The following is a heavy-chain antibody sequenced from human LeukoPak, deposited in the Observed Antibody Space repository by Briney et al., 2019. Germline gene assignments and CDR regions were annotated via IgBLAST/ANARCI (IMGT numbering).Heavy chain of an antibody. V-gene: IGHV3-33*08. J-gene: IGHJ4*02. CDR3: ARGDPTVTTKQNFDY. Sequence: SGGSLRLSCAASGFSFSNYDMHWVPQAPGKGLEWVAVIWYDGSNKYYADSVKGRFTISRDNSKNTLYLQMNSLRVEDTAVYYCARGDPTVTTKQNFDYWGQGTLVTVSS. CDR2: IWYDGSNK. CDR1: GFSFSNYD. D-gene: IGHD4-17*01.